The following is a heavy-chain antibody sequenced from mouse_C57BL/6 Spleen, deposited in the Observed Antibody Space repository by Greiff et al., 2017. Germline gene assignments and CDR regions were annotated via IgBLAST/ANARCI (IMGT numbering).Heavy chain of an antibody. CDR2: IHPNSGST. D-gene: IGHD1-1*01. V-gene: IGHV1-64*01. CDR1: GYTFTSYW. J-gene: IGHJ1*03. CDR3: ARCSTVVGGSYWYFDV. Sequence: QVQLQQPGAELVKPGASVKLSCKASGYTFTSYWMHWVKQRPGQGLEWIGMIHPNSGSTNYNEKFKSKATLTVDKSSSTAYMQLSSLTSEDSAVYYCARCSTVVGGSYWYFDVWGTGTTVTVSS.